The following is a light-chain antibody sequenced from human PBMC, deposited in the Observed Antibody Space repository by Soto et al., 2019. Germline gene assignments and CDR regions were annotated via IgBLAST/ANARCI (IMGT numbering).Light chain of an antibody. CDR2: GVF. V-gene: IGKV3-20*01. Sequence: ETVLTQSPGTVSLYPGERATLSCTTSQSVRSNYLAWYQQKPGQAPRLVVYGVFNRATGIPDRFSGSGSGTDFTLTISGLEPDDSSVYYCQHNDGSPRTFGQGTKLEI. CDR1: QSVRSNY. J-gene: IGKJ2*01. CDR3: QHNDGSPRT.